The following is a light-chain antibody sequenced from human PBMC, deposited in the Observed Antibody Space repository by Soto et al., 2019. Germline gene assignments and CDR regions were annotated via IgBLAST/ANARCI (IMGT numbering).Light chain of an antibody. CDR2: EVS. J-gene: IGLJ1*01. CDR1: SSDVGGYDF. Sequence: QSALTQPPSASGSPGQSVTVSCTGTSSDVGGYDFVSWYQQYPGKAPKLMIYEVSKRPSGVPDRFSGSKSGNTASLTVSGLQAEDEADFYCTSYAGANTRVFGTGTKLTVL. CDR3: TSYAGANTRV. V-gene: IGLV2-8*01.